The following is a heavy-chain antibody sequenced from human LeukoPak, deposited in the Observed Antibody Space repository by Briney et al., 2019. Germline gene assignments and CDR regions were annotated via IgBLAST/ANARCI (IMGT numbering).Heavy chain of an antibody. J-gene: IGHJ4*02. V-gene: IGHV3-74*01. CDR2: INSDRSRT. Sequence: PGGSLRLSCAASGFTFSSYWMHWVRQAPGKGLVWVSRINSDRSRTSYADSVKGRFTISRDNAKNTLYLQMNSLRAEDTAVYYCARGTVAGTIDYWGQGTLVTVSS. D-gene: IGHD6-19*01. CDR1: GFTFSSYW. CDR3: ARGTVAGTIDY.